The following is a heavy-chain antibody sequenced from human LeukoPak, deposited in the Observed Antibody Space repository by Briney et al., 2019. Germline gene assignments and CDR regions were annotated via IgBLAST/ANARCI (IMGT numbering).Heavy chain of an antibody. CDR1: GFSFNDYS. V-gene: IGHV3-21*01. Sequence: SGGSLRLSCAASGFSFNDYSMSWVRQAPGKGLEWVSSITSGSTFIYYAVSVRGRFTISRDNAKNSLYLQMNSRRAEDTAVYYCARIGSGRFYYYMDVWGKGTTVTVSS. CDR2: ITSGSTFI. D-gene: IGHD3-10*01. J-gene: IGHJ6*03. CDR3: ARIGSGRFYYYMDV.